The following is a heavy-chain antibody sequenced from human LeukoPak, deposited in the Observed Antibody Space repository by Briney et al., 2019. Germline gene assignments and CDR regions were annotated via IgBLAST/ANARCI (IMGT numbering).Heavy chain of an antibody. CDR2: IYSGGST. D-gene: IGHD2-2*03. J-gene: IGHJ3*02. CDR3: ARDGYCSSTSCRISAFDI. Sequence: GGSLRLSCAASGFTFSSYAMHWVRQAPGKGLEWVSVIYSGGSTYYADSVKGRFTISRDNSKNTLYLQMNSLRAEDTAVYYCARDGYCSSTSCRISAFDIWGQGTMVTVSS. V-gene: IGHV3-53*01. CDR1: GFTFSSYA.